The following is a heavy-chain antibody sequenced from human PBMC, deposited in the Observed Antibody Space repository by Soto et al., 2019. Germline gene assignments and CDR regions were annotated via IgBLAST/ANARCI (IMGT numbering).Heavy chain of an antibody. J-gene: IGHJ4*02. D-gene: IGHD2-21*02. Sequence: QVQLVQSGAAEKKPGASVKVSCKASGYTFTSYAMHWVRQAPGQRLEWMGWINAGNGNTKDSQKFQGRVTITRDTAASTAYMELSSLRSEDKAVYDCARSVVVVTALDYWGQGALVTVSS. V-gene: IGHV1-3*05. CDR1: GYTFTSYA. CDR3: ARSVVVVTALDY. CDR2: INAGNGNT.